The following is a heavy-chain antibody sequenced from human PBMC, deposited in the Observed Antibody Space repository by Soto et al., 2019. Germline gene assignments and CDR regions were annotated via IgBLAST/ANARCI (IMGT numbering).Heavy chain of an antibody. D-gene: IGHD4-17*01. CDR3: ARGYGAYGDNYYGLDV. Sequence: EVKLVESGGGLVQPGGSLRLSCAASGFTLSAYSMNWFRQAPGKGLEWVSYISTGSTTIYYADSVKGRFTISRDNAKNSLTLQINHLRDEDTAVYYCARGYGAYGDNYYGLDVWGQGTTVTVSS. J-gene: IGHJ6*02. CDR2: ISTGSTTI. V-gene: IGHV3-48*02. CDR1: GFTLSAYS.